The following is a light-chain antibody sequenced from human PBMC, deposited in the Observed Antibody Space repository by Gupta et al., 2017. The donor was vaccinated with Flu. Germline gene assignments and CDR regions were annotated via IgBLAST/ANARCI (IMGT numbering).Light chain of an antibody. CDR3: SSYTSGSTLVVA. CDR1: TSAVGGYNS. Sequence: QSALPQPASVPGSPGQSLTISCTGTTSAVGGYNSVPWYQQRPGTAPKLMVYDVSNRPSGISDRFSGSKSGNTASMTISGLQAEDEADYYCSSYTSGSTLVVAFGGGTKLTVL. CDR2: DVS. V-gene: IGLV2-14*01. J-gene: IGLJ2*01.